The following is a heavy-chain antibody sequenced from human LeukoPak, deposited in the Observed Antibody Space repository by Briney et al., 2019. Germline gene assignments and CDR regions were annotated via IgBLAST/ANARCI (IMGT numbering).Heavy chain of an antibody. J-gene: IGHJ4*02. V-gene: IGHV5-51*01. CDR2: IFPGDSDT. CDR1: GYKFTSHW. D-gene: IGHD1/OR15-1a*01. Sequence: GEALKISCKGSGYKFTSHWIGWLRQMPGKGREGMGSIFPGDSDTAYSPSFQGQVTISADKSISTAYLQWSSVKASDTAMYYCATSESQTNFDYWGQGTLVTVSS. CDR3: ATSESQTNFDY.